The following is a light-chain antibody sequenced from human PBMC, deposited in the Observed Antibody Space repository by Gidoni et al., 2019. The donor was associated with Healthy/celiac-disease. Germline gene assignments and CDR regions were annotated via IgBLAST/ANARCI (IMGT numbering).Light chain of an antibody. CDR2: DAS. Sequence: DIVLTQSPATLSLSPGERATLSCRASQSVSSYLAWYQQKPGQAPRLLIYDASNRATGIPARFSGGGSGTDFTLTISSLEPEDFAVYYCQQRYYWPPWTFGQGTKVEIK. J-gene: IGKJ1*01. CDR3: QQRYYWPPWT. V-gene: IGKV3-11*01. CDR1: QSVSSY.